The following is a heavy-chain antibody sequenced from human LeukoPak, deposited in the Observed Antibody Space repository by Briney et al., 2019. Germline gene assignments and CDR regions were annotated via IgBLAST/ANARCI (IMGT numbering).Heavy chain of an antibody. CDR2: ISSSSTNI. CDR1: GFTFSSYS. V-gene: IGHV3-48*01. CDR3: AREVMGTGGVGY. D-gene: IGHD2-21*02. J-gene: IGHJ4*02. Sequence: GGSLRLSXVAAGFTFSSYSMNWARQAPGKGLEWVSYISSSSTNIYYADSVKGRFTISRDNAKNSLYLQMNSLRAEDTAVYYCAREVMGTGGVGYWGQGTLVTVSS.